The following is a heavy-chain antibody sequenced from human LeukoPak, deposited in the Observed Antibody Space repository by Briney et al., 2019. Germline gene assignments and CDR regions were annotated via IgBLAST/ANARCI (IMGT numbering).Heavy chain of an antibody. J-gene: IGHJ4*02. CDR1: GYSISSGYY. D-gene: IGHD3-16*02. CDR2: IYHSGST. Sequence: SETLSLTCTVSGYSISSGYYWGWIRQPPGKGLEWIGSIYHSGSTYYNPSLKSRVTISVDTTKNQFSLKLSSVTAADTAVYYCARDWAITFGGVIVEQFDYWGQGTLVTVSS. V-gene: IGHV4-38-2*02. CDR3: ARDWAITFGGVIVEQFDY.